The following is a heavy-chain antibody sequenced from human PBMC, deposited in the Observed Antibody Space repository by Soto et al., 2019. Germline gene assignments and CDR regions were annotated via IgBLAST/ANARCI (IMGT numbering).Heavy chain of an antibody. CDR1: GFTFSSYA. Sequence: GGSLRLSCAASGFTFSSYAMSWVRQAPGKGLEWVSGISGSGGTTYYGDSVKGRFTISRDNSKSTLYLLMNSLRAEDTAVYYWANSYNYGMNVWGQGTTVTVPS. J-gene: IGHJ6*02. V-gene: IGHV3-23*01. CDR2: ISGSGGTT. CDR3: ANSYNYGMNV.